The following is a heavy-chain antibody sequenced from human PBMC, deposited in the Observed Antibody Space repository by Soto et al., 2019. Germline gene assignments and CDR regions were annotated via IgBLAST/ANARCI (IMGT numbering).Heavy chain of an antibody. CDR1: GFTFSSYW. CDR3: ARVGYDYVWGSYRWRYFDY. V-gene: IGHV3-7*05. J-gene: IGHJ4*02. Sequence: GGSLRLSCAASGFTFSSYWMSWVRQAPGKGLEWVANIKQDGSEKYYVDSVKGRFTISRDNAKNSLYLQMNSLRAEDTAVYYCARVGYDYVWGSYRWRYFDYWGQGTLVTVS. D-gene: IGHD3-16*02. CDR2: IKQDGSEK.